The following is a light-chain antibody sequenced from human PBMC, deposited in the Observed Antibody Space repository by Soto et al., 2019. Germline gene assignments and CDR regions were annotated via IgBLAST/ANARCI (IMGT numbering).Light chain of an antibody. Sequence: QSVLTQPASVSGSPGQSITIACTRTSGDVGSYSHVSWYQQHPGKAPRLIIYEGSKRPSGVSHRFSASRSDKTASLTISGLQAEDEAAYYCCSYALSSSYVFGTGTKLTV. CDR2: EGS. CDR1: SGDVGSYSH. V-gene: IGLV2-23*01. CDR3: CSYALSSSYV. J-gene: IGLJ1*01.